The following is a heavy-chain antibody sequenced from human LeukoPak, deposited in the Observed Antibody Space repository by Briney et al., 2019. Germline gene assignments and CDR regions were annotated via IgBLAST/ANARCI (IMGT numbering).Heavy chain of an antibody. D-gene: IGHD2-2*01. CDR3: ARGFSLGYCSSTSCYEGWFDP. Sequence: ASVKVSCKASGYTFTSYDINWVRQATGQGLEWMGWMNPNSGNTGYAQKFQGRVTMTRNTSISTAYTELSSLRSEDTAVYYCARGFSLGYCSSTSCYEGWFDPWGQGTLVTVSS. V-gene: IGHV1-8*01. CDR2: MNPNSGNT. J-gene: IGHJ5*02. CDR1: GYTFTSYD.